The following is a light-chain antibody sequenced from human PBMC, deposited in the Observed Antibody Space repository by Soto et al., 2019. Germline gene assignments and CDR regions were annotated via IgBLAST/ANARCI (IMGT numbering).Light chain of an antibody. CDR1: SSDVGIYKY. J-gene: IGLJ2*01. CDR3: SSFTSSSTVV. CDR2: EVT. V-gene: IGLV2-14*01. Sequence: SALTQPASVSGSPGQSITISCTGTSSDVGIYKYVSWYQQHPGKAPNLMIYEVTNRPSGVSDRFSGYKSGNTASLTISGLQAEDEADYYCSSFTSSSTVVFGGGTKLTVL.